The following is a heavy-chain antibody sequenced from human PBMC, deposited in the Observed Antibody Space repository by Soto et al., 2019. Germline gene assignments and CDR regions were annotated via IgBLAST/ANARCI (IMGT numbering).Heavy chain of an antibody. Sequence: RLPSAVAEFTSVDICIRWVSQAQRQGLEWVAIIKHDVAEKSYVDSVKGRFTISRDNPKNSVYMQMASLRAEDTAVYYCARDEVAPGLYFDHWGQGTPVTVSS. CDR2: IKHDVAEK. V-gene: IGHV3-7*05. CDR1: EFTSVDIC. J-gene: IGHJ4*02. D-gene: IGHD5-12*01. CDR3: ARDEVAPGLYFDH.